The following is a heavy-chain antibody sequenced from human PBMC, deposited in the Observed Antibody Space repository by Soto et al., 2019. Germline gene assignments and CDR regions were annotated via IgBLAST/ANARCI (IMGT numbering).Heavy chain of an antibody. CDR3: ARVIAVADFDY. J-gene: IGHJ4*02. CDR1: GFTFSSYW. D-gene: IGHD6-19*01. CDR2: INSDGSST. V-gene: IGHV3-74*01. Sequence: GGSLRLSCAASGFTFSSYWMHWVRQAPGKGLVWVSRINSDGSSTSYADSVKGRFTISRDNAKNTLYLQMNSLRAEDTAVYYCARVIAVADFDYWGQGTLVTVSS.